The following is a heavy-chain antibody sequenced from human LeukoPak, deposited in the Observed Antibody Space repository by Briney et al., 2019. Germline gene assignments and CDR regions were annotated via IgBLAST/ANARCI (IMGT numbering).Heavy chain of an antibody. V-gene: IGHV3-48*03. CDR2: ISSSGSTI. D-gene: IGHD4-23*01. J-gene: IGHJ4*02. CDR1: GFTFSTYG. Sequence: HPGGSLRLSCAASGFTFSTYGMNWVRQAPGKGLEWVSYISSSGSTIYYADSVKGRFTISRDNAKNSLYLQMNSLRAEDTAVYYCARDSTVAEKRDFDYWGQGTLVTVSS. CDR3: ARDSTVAEKRDFDY.